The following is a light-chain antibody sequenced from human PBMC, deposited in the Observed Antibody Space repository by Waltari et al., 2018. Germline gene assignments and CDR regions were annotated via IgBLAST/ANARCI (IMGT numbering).Light chain of an antibody. CDR1: SDSIASNS. V-gene: IGLV6-57*02. Sequence: NSLLTQPHSVSESPGKTVTISCTSTSDSIASNSVPGYQQRPGSAPTTVIFEDNQRPSGVPDRFSASIDTSSNSASLTISGLKTEDEALYYCQSYDSDEGVVFGGGTKLTVL. CDR3: QSYDSDEGVV. CDR2: EDN. J-gene: IGLJ2*01.